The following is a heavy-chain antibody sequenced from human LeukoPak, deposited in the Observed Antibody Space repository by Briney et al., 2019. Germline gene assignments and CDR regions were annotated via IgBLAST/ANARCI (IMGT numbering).Heavy chain of an antibody. CDR2: IYYSGST. D-gene: IGHD6-13*01. CDR3: ARGAGYSSIGGVVY. Sequence: SETLSLTCTVSGGSISSSSYYWGWIRQPPGKGLEWIGSIYYSGSTYYNPSLKSRVTISVDTSKNQFSLKLSSVTAADTAVYYCARGAGYSSIGGVVYWGQGTLVTVSS. V-gene: IGHV4-39*07. CDR1: GGSISSSSYY. J-gene: IGHJ4*02.